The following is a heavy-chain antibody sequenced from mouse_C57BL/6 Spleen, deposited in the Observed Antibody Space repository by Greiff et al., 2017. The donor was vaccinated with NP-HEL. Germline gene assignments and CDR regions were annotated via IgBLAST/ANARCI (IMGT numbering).Heavy chain of an antibody. D-gene: IGHD3-2*02. CDR2: IYPGSGST. Sequence: QVQLQQPGAELVKPGASVKMSCKASGYTFTSYWITWVKQRPGQGLEWIGDIYPGSGSTNYNEKFKSKATLTVDTSSSTAYMQLSSLTSEDSAVYYCSSSGYEATWFAYWGQGTLVTVSA. CDR3: SSSGYEATWFAY. J-gene: IGHJ3*01. CDR1: GYTFTSYW. V-gene: IGHV1-55*01.